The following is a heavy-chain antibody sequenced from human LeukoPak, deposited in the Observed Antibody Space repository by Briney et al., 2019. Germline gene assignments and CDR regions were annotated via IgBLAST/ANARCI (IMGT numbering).Heavy chain of an antibody. J-gene: IGHJ4*02. CDR1: GFTFSSYA. CDR2: ISDSGTGT. V-gene: IGHV3-23*01. CDR3: AKPALGVLLAVYYFDY. Sequence: PGGSLRLSCAASGFTFSSYAMSWVRQAPGKGLEWVSAISDSGTGTYSADSVKGRFTISRDNSKNTLYLHMNSLRVEDTAVYYCAKPALGVLLAVYYFDYWGQGTLVTVSS. D-gene: IGHD2-15*01.